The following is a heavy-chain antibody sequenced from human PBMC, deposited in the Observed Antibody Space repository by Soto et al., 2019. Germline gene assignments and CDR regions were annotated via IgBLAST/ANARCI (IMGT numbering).Heavy chain of an antibody. V-gene: IGHV3-23*01. Sequence: EVQLLESGGGLVQPGGSLRLSCAASGFTFSNYAMTWVRQAPGKGLEWLSAVSSSGLNTYYTDSVKGRFTISRDNSKNTLYLHMNSLRVEDTAVYYCAKELVEMKAYYFDYWGQGTLVTVSS. CDR2: VSSSGLNT. J-gene: IGHJ4*02. D-gene: IGHD6-6*01. CDR1: GFTFSNYA. CDR3: AKELVEMKAYYFDY.